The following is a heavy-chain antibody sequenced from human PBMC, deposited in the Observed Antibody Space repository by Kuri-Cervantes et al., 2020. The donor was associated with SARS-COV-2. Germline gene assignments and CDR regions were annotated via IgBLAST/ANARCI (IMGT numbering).Heavy chain of an antibody. CDR1: GFSLSTSGVG. CDR2: IYWDDDK. V-gene: IGHV2-5*05. J-gene: IGHJ4*02. Sequence: SGPTLVKPTQTLTLTCTFSGFSLSTSGVGVGWLRQPPGKALEWLAFIYWDDDKRYGPSLKSRLSITKDTSRNQVVLTMTNMDPVDTATYYCVRIRAATVIADYWGQGTLVTVSS. D-gene: IGHD4-11*01. CDR3: VRIRAATVIADY.